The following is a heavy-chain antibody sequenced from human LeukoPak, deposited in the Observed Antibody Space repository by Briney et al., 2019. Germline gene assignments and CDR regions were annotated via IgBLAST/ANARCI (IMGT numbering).Heavy chain of an antibody. D-gene: IGHD4-23*01. CDR1: GGSFSDYY. CDR2: SGST. CDR3: ARVGIDYSGNILKYYFDY. J-gene: IGHJ4*02. Sequence: SETLSLTCTVSGGSFSDYYWSWIRQPPGGGLEWIAYSGSTNYNPSFKSRVIISVDTSKNQFSLKLSPVTAADTAVYYCARVGIDYSGNILKYYFDYWGQGTLVTVSS. V-gene: IGHV4-59*01.